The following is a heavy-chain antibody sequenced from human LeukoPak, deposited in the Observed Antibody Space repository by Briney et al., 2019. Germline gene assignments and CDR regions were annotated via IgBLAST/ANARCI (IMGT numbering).Heavy chain of an antibody. CDR2: ISTSTSYI. V-gene: IGHV3-48*03. CDR1: GFTFSSYE. CDR3: ARVDLSGQQLALAF. J-gene: IGHJ4*02. D-gene: IGHD5-24*01. Sequence: PGGSLRLSCAASGFTFSSYEFNWVRQAPGKGLEWISYISTSTSYIYYADSVKGRFTISRDNAQNSLYLQMNSLRADDTAVYYCARVDLSGQQLALAFWRQGSLDTVSS.